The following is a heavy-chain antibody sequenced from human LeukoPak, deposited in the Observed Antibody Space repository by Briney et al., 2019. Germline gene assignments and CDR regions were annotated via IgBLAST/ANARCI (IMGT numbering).Heavy chain of an antibody. V-gene: IGHV1-69*13. CDR3: ARDCSSTSCYKGDAFDI. Sequence: ASVKVSCKASGGTFSSYAISWVRQAPGQGLEWMGGIIPIFGTANYAQKFQGRVTITADESTSTAYMELSSLRSEDTAVYYCARDCSSTSCYKGDAFDIWGQGTMVTVSS. CDR2: IIPIFGTA. CDR1: GGTFSSYA. D-gene: IGHD2-2*02. J-gene: IGHJ3*02.